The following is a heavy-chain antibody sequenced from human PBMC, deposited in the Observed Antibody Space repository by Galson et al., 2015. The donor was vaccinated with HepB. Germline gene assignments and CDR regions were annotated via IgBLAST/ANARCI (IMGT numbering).Heavy chain of an antibody. D-gene: IGHD2-21*02. CDR1: GGTFSSYT. CDR2: IIPILGIA. Sequence: SVKVSCKASGGTFSSYTISWVRQAPGQGLEWMGRIIPILGIANYTQKFQGRVTITADKSTSTAYMELSSLRSEDTAVYYCASRYCGGDCYADDAFDIWGQGTMVTVSS. J-gene: IGHJ3*02. CDR3: ASRYCGGDCYADDAFDI. V-gene: IGHV1-69*02.